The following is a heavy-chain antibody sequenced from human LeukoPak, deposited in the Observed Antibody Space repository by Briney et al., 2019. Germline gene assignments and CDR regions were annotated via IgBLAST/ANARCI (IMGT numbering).Heavy chain of an antibody. Sequence: PGGSLRLSCAASGLTFTSHAMSWAPHAPGKGLEWGSLNRGSGGHTYYGDSVKGRFTISRDNSKNTLYLQMNSLRAEDTAVYYCAKGGVATMRDGYNYYYYYMEVWGRGTTVTVSS. D-gene: IGHD5-24*01. CDR2: NRGSGGHT. CDR3: AKGGVATMRDGYNYYYYYMEV. CDR1: GLTFTSHA. J-gene: IGHJ6*03. V-gene: IGHV3-23*01.